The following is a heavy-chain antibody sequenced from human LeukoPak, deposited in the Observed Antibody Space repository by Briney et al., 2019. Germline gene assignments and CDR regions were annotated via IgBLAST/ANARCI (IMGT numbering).Heavy chain of an antibody. Sequence: SGNSFISFAISWVRQAPGQGLEWMGWISAYYGTTNYAQKFKGRVTMTTDTSTSTVYMELRSLRSDDTAVYYCARSVPNYYYYYYMDVWGKGTTVTVSS. CDR2: ISAYYGTT. V-gene: IGHV1-18*01. CDR1: GNSFISFA. CDR3: ARSVPNYYYYYYMDV. J-gene: IGHJ6*03.